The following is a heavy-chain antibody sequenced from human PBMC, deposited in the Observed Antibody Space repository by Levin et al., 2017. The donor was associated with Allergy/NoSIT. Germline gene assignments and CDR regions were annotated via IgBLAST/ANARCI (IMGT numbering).Heavy chain of an antibody. CDR1: GFTVSSNY. CDR3: ARDQPAARMFDY. D-gene: IGHD2-2*01. Sequence: PGGSLRLSCAASGFTVSSNYMSWVRQAPGKGLEWVSVIYSGGSTYYADSVKGRFTISRDNSKNTLYLQMNSLRAEDTAVYYCARDQPAARMFDYWGQGTLVTVSS. J-gene: IGHJ4*02. V-gene: IGHV3-66*01. CDR2: IYSGGST.